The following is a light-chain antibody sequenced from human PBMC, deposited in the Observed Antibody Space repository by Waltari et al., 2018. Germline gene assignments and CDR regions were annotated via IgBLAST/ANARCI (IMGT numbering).Light chain of an antibody. CDR1: SSDVGGYTS. V-gene: IGLV2-8*01. J-gene: IGLJ1*01. CDR3: SSHGGSNNFYV. CDR2: EVS. Sequence: QSALTQPPSASGSPGQSVTISCTGTSSDVGGYTSVSWYQPHPGKAPKPVVYEVSERPSGVPDRFSGSKSGNTASLTVSGLQAEDEADYYCSSHGGSNNFYVFGSGTKVTVL.